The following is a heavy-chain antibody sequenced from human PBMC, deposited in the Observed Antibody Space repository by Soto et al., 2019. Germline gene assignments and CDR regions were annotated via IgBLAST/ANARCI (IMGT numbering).Heavy chain of an antibody. Sequence: QVQLQESGPGLVKPSGTLSLTCAVSGGSISSSNWWSWVRQPPGQGVEWIGEIYHSGSTNYNPSLKSRVTLSVDKSKNQLSLKLSSVTAADTAVYYCAAWGSMWYADPYYFDYWGQGTLVTVSS. J-gene: IGHJ4*02. D-gene: IGHD2-15*01. CDR1: GGSISSSNW. CDR2: IYHSGST. V-gene: IGHV4-4*02. CDR3: AAWGSMWYADPYYFDY.